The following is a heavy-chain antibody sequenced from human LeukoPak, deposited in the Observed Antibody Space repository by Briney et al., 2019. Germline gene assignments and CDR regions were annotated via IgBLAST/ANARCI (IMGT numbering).Heavy chain of an antibody. Sequence: ETLSLTCTVSGGSISSNYMSWVRQAPGKGLEWVSVIYSGGSTYYADSVKGRFTISRDNSKNTLYLQMNSLRAEDTAVYYCAREKIAAAGTGFDYWGQGTLVTVSS. V-gene: IGHV3-53*01. J-gene: IGHJ4*02. CDR3: AREKIAAAGTGFDY. D-gene: IGHD6-13*01. CDR1: GGSISSNY. CDR2: IYSGGST.